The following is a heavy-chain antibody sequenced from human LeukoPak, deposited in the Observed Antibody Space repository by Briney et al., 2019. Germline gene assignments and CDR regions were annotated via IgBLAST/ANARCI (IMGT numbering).Heavy chain of an antibody. V-gene: IGHV4-4*07. Sequence: SETLSLTCDVSGDSINNYYWSWIRQAAGKGLEWIGQIHTSGRRAYTPSLKSRLTMSIDTYRNQVSMDLSYVTAADTATYFCARRDITSAWDFDVWGQGALVTVSS. CDR1: GDSINNYY. J-gene: IGHJ4*02. CDR3: ARRDITSAWDFDV. D-gene: IGHD6-19*01. CDR2: IHTSGRR.